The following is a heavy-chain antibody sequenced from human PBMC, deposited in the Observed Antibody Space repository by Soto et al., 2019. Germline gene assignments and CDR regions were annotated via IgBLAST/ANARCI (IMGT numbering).Heavy chain of an antibody. CDR2: INTNRGGT. D-gene: IGHD3-3*01. Sequence: QVQLVQSGAEVKKPGASVKVSCKASGYTFTGYYMHWVRQAPGQGLEWMGWINTNRGGTNYAQKFQGWVTMTRDTSISTAYMELSRLRSDDTAVYYCARAPHFWSGYSGGYGMDVWGQGTTVTVSS. V-gene: IGHV1-2*04. J-gene: IGHJ6*02. CDR3: ARAPHFWSGYSGGYGMDV. CDR1: GYTFTGYY.